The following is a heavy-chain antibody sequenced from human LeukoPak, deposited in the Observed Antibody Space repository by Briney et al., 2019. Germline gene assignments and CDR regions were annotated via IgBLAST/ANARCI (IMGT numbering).Heavy chain of an antibody. J-gene: IGHJ6*02. CDR2: ISDSDSGT. V-gene: IGHV3-23*01. CDR1: GFTFSTYA. CDR3: AKGYGYSSSWTSNYYSYGLDV. Sequence: GGSLRLSCAASGFTFSTYAMSWVRQAPGKGLEWVSGISDSDSGTYYADSVKGRFTISRDNSKNTLYLQMNSLRAEDTAVYYCAKGYGYSSSWTSNYYSYGLDVWGQGTLVTVSS. D-gene: IGHD6-13*01.